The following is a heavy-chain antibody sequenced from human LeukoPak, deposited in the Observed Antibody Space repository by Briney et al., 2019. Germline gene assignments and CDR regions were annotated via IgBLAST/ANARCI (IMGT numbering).Heavy chain of an antibody. V-gene: IGHV6-1*01. CDR3: VRGLWYSGMDL. CDR2: TYYRSKWYT. Sequence: SQTLSLTCAISGDSVSTNSVAWNWIRQSPSRGLEWLGRTYYRSKWYTDYAVPVKSRITINPDTSKNQFSLHLDSVTPEDTAVYYCVRGLWYSGMDLWGQGTTVTVSS. J-gene: IGHJ6*02. D-gene: IGHD3-16*01. CDR1: GDSVSTNSVA.